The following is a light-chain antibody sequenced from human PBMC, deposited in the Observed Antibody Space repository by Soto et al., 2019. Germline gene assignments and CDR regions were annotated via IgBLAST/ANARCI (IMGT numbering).Light chain of an antibody. CDR3: QQSYSTPQT. J-gene: IGKJ1*01. V-gene: IGKV1-39*01. CDR2: AAS. CDR1: QSISSY. Sequence: DIQMTQSPSSLSASVGDRVTITCRASQSISSYLNWYQQKPGKAPQLLIYAASSLQSGVPSRFSGSGSGTDFTLTISSLQPEDFATYDCQQSYSTPQTFGQGTNVDIK.